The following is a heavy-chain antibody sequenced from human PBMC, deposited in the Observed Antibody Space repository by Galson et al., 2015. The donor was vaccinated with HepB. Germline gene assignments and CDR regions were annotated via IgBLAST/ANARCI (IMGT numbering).Heavy chain of an antibody. CDR1: GFTFSSYA. V-gene: IGHV3-30-3*01. Sequence: SLRLSCAASGFTFSSYAMHWVRQAPGKGLEWVAVISYDGSNKYYADSVKGRFTISRDNSKNTLYLQMNSLRAEDTAVYYCARDLTPLGLDYWGQGTLVTVSS. CDR2: ISYDGSNK. J-gene: IGHJ4*02. CDR3: ARDLTPLGLDY. D-gene: IGHD1-14*01.